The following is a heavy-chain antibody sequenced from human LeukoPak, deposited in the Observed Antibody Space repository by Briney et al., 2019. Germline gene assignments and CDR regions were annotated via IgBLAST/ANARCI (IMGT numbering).Heavy chain of an antibody. Sequence: ASVKVSCKASGYTFTGYYMHWVRQAPGQGLAWMGWINPNSGGTNYAQKFQGRVTMTRDTSISTAYMELSRLRSDDTAVYYCARTSSGYYYPIDYWGQGTLVTVSS. J-gene: IGHJ4*02. D-gene: IGHD3-22*01. CDR1: GYTFTGYY. CDR2: INPNSGGT. V-gene: IGHV1-2*02. CDR3: ARTSSGYYYPIDY.